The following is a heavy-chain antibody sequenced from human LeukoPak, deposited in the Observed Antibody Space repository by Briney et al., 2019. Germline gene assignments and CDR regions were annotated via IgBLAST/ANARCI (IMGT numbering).Heavy chain of an antibody. D-gene: IGHD3-3*01. CDR2: IYHSGST. Sequence: PSETLSLTCTVSGGSISSAGYYWSWIRQPPGKGLEWIGYIYHSGSTYYNPPLKSRVTISVDRSKNQFSLKLSSVTAADTAVYYCARDNEWLLNAFDIWGQGTMVTASS. CDR1: GGSISSAGYY. CDR3: ARDNEWLLNAFDI. V-gene: IGHV4-30-2*01. J-gene: IGHJ3*02.